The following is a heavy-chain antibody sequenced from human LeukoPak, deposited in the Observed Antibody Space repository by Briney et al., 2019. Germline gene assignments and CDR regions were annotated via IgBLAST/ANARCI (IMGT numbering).Heavy chain of an antibody. V-gene: IGHV3-23*01. CDR1: GFTFSSYA. Sequence: GGSLRLSCAASGFTFSSYAMSWVRQAPGKGLEWVSAISGSGGSTYYADSVKGRSTISRDNSKNTLYLQMNSLRAEDTAVYYCAKARRYCSSTSCYYFDYWGQGTLVTVSS. D-gene: IGHD2-2*01. CDR3: AKARRYCSSTSCYYFDY. CDR2: ISGSGGST. J-gene: IGHJ4*02.